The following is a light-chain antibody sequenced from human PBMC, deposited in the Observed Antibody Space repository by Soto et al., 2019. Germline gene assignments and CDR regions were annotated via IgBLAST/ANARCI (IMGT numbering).Light chain of an antibody. CDR3: QMWDSSSDHVI. Sequence: SYELTQPPSVSVAPGETARITCGGNNIGSKSVQWYQQKPGQAPVVVMYYDSDRPSGIPERFSGSNSGNTATLTISRVEAGDEADYYCQMWDSSSDHVIFGGGTKVTVL. CDR1: NIGSKS. CDR2: YDS. V-gene: IGLV3-21*04. J-gene: IGLJ2*01.